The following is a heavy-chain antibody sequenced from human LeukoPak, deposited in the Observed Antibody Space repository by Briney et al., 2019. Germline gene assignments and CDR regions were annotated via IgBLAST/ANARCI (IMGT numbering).Heavy chain of an antibody. D-gene: IGHD3-10*01. V-gene: IGHV3-33*01. Sequence: PGRSLRLSCAASGFTFSSYGMHWVRQAPGQGLEWVAVIWYDGSNKYYADSVKGRFTISRENSKNTLYLQMNSLRAEDTAVYYCARDAYYGSGSYYQGYWGQGTLVTVSS. CDR3: ARDAYYGSGSYYQGY. J-gene: IGHJ4*02. CDR1: GFTFSSYG. CDR2: IWYDGSNK.